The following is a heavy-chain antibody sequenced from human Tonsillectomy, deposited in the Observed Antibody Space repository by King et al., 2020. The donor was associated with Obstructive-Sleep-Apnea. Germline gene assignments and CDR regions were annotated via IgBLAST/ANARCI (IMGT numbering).Heavy chain of an antibody. CDR2: IFYYGNT. CDR3: ARDDPITIFYY. Sequence: QLQESGPGLVKPSETLSLTCTVSGGSISSSIYYWGWIRQPPGKGLEWIGNIFYYGNTYYNPSLKSRVTISVDTSKSQFSLKLSSVTAADTAVYFCARDDPITIFYYWGKGTLVTVSS. V-gene: IGHV4-39*07. J-gene: IGHJ4*02. D-gene: IGHD3-9*01. CDR1: GGSISSSIYY.